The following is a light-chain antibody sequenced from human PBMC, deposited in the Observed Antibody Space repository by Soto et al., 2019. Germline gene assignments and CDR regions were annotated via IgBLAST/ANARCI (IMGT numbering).Light chain of an antibody. V-gene: IGLV3-21*04. CDR3: QVWDITTDHYV. CDR1: NIGSKR. Sequence: SYELTHPPSVSVAPEKTARLTCGGDNIGSKRVHWYRQKPGQAPVLVIYYDSDRPSGIPERFSGSNSGNTATLTINRVEAGDEADYYCQVWDITTDHYVFGTGTKVTVL. CDR2: YDS. J-gene: IGLJ1*01.